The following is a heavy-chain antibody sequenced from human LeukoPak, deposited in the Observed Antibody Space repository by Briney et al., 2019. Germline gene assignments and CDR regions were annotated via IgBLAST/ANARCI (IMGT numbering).Heavy chain of an antibody. V-gene: IGHV1-3*01. D-gene: IGHD3-16*01. CDR3: ARVQGGDYFDY. Sequence: ASVKVSCKASGYTFTSYAMHWVRQAPGQRLEWMGWINAGSGNTKYSQKFQGRVTITRDTSASTAYMELSSLRSEDTAVYYCARVQGGDYFDYWGQGTLVTVSS. J-gene: IGHJ4*02. CDR2: INAGSGNT. CDR1: GYTFTSYA.